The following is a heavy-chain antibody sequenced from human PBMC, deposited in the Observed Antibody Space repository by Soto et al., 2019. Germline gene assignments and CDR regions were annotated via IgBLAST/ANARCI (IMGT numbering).Heavy chain of an antibody. V-gene: IGHV4-59*01. J-gene: IGHJ6*02. CDR1: GGSISSYY. CDR3: ARDRSKWYLDV. Sequence: PSETLSLTCTVSGGSISSYYWSWIRQPPGKGLEWIGYIYYSGSTNYNPSLKSRVTISVDTSKNQFSLKLSSVTAADTAVYYCARDRSKWYLDVWGQGTKVTVSS. CDR2: IYYSGST. D-gene: IGHD2-2*01.